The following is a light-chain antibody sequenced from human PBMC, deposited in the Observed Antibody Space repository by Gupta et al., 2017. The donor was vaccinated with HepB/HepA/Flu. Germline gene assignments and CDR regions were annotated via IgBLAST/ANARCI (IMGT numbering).Light chain of an antibody. J-gene: IGLJ2*01. Sequence: QSALTQPRSVSGSPGQSVTISCTGTSSDVGAYRYVSWYQQHPDKAPKVIIYNVNERPSGVPDRFSGSKSGNTASLTISGLQAEDEGDYYRCSYAGYYSLVFGGGTKLTVL. CDR1: SSDVGAYRY. CDR2: NVN. CDR3: CSYAGYYSLV. V-gene: IGLV2-11*01.